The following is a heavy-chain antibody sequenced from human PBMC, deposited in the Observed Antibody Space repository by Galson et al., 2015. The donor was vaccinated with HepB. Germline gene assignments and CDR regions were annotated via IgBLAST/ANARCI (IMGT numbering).Heavy chain of an antibody. CDR3: ARDSRYYYDSSGSRPGEESYFDY. CDR2: ISYDGSNK. V-gene: IGHV3-30-3*01. CDR1: GFTFSSYA. D-gene: IGHD3-22*01. J-gene: IGHJ4*02. Sequence: SLRLSCAASGFTFSSYAMHWVRQAPGKGLEWVAVISYDGSNKYYADSVKGRFTISRDNSKNTLYLQMNSLRAEDAAVYYCARDSRYYYDSSGSRPGEESYFDYWGQGTLVTVSS.